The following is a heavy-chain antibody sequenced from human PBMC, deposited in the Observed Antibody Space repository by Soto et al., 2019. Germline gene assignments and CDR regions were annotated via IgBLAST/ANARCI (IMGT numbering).Heavy chain of an antibody. Sequence: QVQLQESGPGLVKPSGTLSLTCAVSGDSITNNNWWTWVRQPPVNGLEWVGEIHHRGSTNYAPSLRGRVDISLGQSTHQCSLMLTSVTAADTAVEYCARENGHMGIAVAALDYWGQGILVSVSS. CDR1: GDSITNNNW. J-gene: IGHJ4*02. CDR2: IHHRGST. D-gene: IGHD6-19*01. CDR3: ARENGHMGIAVAALDY. V-gene: IGHV4-4*02.